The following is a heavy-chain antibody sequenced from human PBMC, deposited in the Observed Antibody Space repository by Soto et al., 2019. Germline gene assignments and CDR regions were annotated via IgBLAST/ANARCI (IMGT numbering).Heavy chain of an antibody. D-gene: IGHD6-19*01. CDR1: GGSISSGGYY. Sequence: ETLSLTCTVSGGSISSGGYYWSWVRQAPGKGLEWVANIKQDGSEKYYVDSVKGRFTISRDNAKNSLYLQMNSLRAEDTAIYYCARDTYSSGWYYNYWGQGTLVTVSS. CDR3: ARDTYSSGWYYNY. V-gene: IGHV3-7*01. J-gene: IGHJ4*02. CDR2: IKQDGSEK.